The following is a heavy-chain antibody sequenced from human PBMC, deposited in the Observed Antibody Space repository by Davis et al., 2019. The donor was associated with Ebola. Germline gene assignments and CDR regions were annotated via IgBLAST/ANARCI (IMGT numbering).Heavy chain of an antibody. CDR3: ARVVRYGSGGRCYGDDAFDI. V-gene: IGHV1-18*01. J-gene: IGHJ3*02. D-gene: IGHD2-15*01. Sequence: AASVKVSCKASGYTFTSYGITWVRQAPGQGLEWMGWINAYNGNTNYAQKLQGRVTMTTDTSTSTAYMELRSLRSDDTAVYYCARVVRYGSGGRCYGDDAFDIWGQGTMVTVSS. CDR1: GYTFTSYG. CDR2: INAYNGNT.